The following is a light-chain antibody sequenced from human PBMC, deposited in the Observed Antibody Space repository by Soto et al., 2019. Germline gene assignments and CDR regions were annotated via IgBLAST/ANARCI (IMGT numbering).Light chain of an antibody. Sequence: QSALTQPPSASGSPGQSVTISCTGTSSDVGGYNSVSWYQQHPGKAPKLIIYGVNKRPSGVPDRFSGSKSGTTASLTVSGLQAEDEADYYCSSHAGDNNLWVFGGGTKVTVL. CDR2: GVN. CDR1: SSDVGGYNS. V-gene: IGLV2-8*01. CDR3: SSHAGDNNLWV. J-gene: IGLJ3*02.